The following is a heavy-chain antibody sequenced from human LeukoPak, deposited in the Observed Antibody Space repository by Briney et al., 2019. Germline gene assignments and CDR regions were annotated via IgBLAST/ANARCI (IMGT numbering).Heavy chain of an antibody. CDR2: ISAGGGNT. J-gene: IGHJ4*02. V-gene: IGHV3-23*01. CDR3: AKEYSVRNQFDY. Sequence: HPGGSLRLSCAASGFTFSTYGMNWVRQAPGKGLEWASAISAGGGNTYYADSVKGRFTISRDNSKNTLFLEMNSLRAEDTAVYYCAKEYSVRNQFDYWGQGTLVAVSS. D-gene: IGHD1-14*01. CDR1: GFTFSTYG.